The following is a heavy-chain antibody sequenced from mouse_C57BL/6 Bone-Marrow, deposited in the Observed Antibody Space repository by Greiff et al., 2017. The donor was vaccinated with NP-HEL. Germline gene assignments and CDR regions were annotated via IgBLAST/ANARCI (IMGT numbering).Heavy chain of an antibody. V-gene: IGHV1-55*01. Sequence: QVQLQQPGAELVKPGASVKMSCKASGYTFTSYWITWVKQRPGQGLEWIGDIYPGSGSTNYNEKFKGKATLTVDTSSSTAYMQLSSLTSEDSAVYYCARETYSNYPFAYWGQGTLVTVSA. CDR2: IYPGSGST. J-gene: IGHJ3*01. CDR3: ARETYSNYPFAY. CDR1: GYTFTSYW. D-gene: IGHD2-5*01.